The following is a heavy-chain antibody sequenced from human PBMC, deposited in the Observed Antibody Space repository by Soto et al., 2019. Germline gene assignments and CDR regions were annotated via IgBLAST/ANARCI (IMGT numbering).Heavy chain of an antibody. D-gene: IGHD2-21*01. CDR1: GFDFSGSE. J-gene: IGHJ4*02. CDR2: ITGSGGVM. V-gene: IGHV3-48*03. CDR3: AKVAPFILGSPF. Sequence: PGGSLRLSCTASGFDFSGSEMNWFRQAPGKGLEWVAYITGSGGVMFHADSVKGRFSISRDNAKNSLLLEMSDLTADDTGVYYCAKVAPFILGSPFWGQGTLVTVSS.